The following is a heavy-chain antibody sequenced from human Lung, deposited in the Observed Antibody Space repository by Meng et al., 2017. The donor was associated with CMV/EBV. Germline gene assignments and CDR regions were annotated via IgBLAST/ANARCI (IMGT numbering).Heavy chain of an antibody. D-gene: IGHD2-15*01. CDR2: INSSSSYI. CDR1: GWTFSSYS. Sequence: GGSXRLXCAASGWTFSSYSMNWVRQAPGKGLEWVSSINSSSSYIYYADPVKGRFTISRDNAKNSLYLQMNSLSAEDTAVYYCVREAGRAGTPGSSYYGMDVXGQGTTVTVSS. V-gene: IGHV3-21*01. CDR3: VREAGRAGTPGSSYYGMDV. J-gene: IGHJ6*02.